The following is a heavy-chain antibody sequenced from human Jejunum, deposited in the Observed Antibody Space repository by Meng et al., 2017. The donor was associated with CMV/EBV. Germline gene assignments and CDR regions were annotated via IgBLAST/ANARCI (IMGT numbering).Heavy chain of an antibody. CDR2: MHYSGPT. CDR3: ARRLPRWGTDV. CDR1: GGSISTSDYY. J-gene: IGHJ6*02. D-gene: IGHD2-8*02. Sequence: VSGGSISTSDYYWGWIRQPPGKGLEWIGSMHYSGPTYYNPSLKSRVTISVDTSKNQFSLNLNSVTAADTAVYYCARRLPRWGTDVWGQGTTVTVSS. V-gene: IGHV4-39*07.